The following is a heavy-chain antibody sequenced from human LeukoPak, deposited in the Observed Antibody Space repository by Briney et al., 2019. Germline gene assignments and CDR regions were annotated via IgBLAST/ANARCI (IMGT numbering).Heavy chain of an antibody. D-gene: IGHD6-13*01. J-gene: IGHJ5*02. V-gene: IGHV4-34*01. Sequence: SETLSLTCAVYGGSFSGYYWSWIRQPPGKGLEWIGEINHSGSTNYNPSLKSRVTISVDTSKNQFSLKLSSVTAADTAVYYCGREGIAAAGTPWFDPWGQGTLVTVSS. CDR3: GREGIAAAGTPWFDP. CDR2: INHSGST. CDR1: GGSFSGYY.